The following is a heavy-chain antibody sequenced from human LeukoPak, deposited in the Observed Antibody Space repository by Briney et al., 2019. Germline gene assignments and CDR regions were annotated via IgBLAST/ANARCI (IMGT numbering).Heavy chain of an antibody. D-gene: IGHD6-19*01. J-gene: IGHJ3*02. CDR2: IFQGGGEI. CDR1: GFTFNTFA. V-gene: IGHV3-23*01. Sequence: GSLRLSCVASGFTFNTFAMIWVRQPPGKGLEWVSSIFQGGGEIHYADSVRGRFTISRDNSKNTLYLQMNSLRAEDTAVYYCAKDPAIAVAGTFAFDIWGQGTMVTVSS. CDR3: AKDPAIAVAGTFAFDI.